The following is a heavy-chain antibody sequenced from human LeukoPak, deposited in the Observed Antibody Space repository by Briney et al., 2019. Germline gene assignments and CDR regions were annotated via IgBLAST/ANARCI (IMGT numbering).Heavy chain of an antibody. CDR2: IRYDGSNK. J-gene: IGHJ3*01. CDR1: GFIFNTYV. V-gene: IGHV3-30*02. D-gene: IGHD2-15*01. CDR3: AKDGGSDPDSFDV. Sequence: GGSLRLSCAASGFIFNTYVMHWVRHAPGKGLEWLAFIRYDGSNKNYADSVKGRFTISRDNTKNNLYLQMNSPRAEDTAVYYCAKDGGSDPDSFDVWGQGTMVTVSS.